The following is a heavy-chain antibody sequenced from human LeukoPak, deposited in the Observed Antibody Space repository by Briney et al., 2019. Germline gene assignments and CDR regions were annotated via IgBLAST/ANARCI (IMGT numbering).Heavy chain of an antibody. CDR1: GLTFSNYA. Sequence: GGSLRLSCTVSGLTFSNYAMTWVRQAPGKGLEWVSSIRGSDGGTHYAGSVKGRFTISRDNSKNTLFLQMNSLRGEDTAIYYCARDPNGDYIGAFDMGGPGTMVTVSS. D-gene: IGHD4-17*01. J-gene: IGHJ3*02. V-gene: IGHV3-23*01. CDR3: ARDPNGDYIGAFDM. CDR2: IRGSDGGT.